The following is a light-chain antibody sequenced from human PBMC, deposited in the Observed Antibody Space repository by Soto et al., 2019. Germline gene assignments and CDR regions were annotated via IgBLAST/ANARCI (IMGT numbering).Light chain of an antibody. CDR1: QSVFYSSNNRSY. CDR3: QQRSDWPLIT. CDR2: DAS. J-gene: IGKJ5*01. Sequence: DIVMTQSPDSLAVFLGERATIDCKSSQSVFYSSNNRSYLAWYQQKPGQAPRLLIYDASNRATGIPARFSGSGSGTDFTLTISSLQPEDFSVYYCQQRSDWPLITFGQGTRLEIK. V-gene: IGKV3-11*01.